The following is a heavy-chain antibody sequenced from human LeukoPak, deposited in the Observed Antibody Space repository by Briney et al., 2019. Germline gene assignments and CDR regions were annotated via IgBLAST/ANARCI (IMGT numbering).Heavy chain of an antibody. CDR3: ARMTTGHDF. CDR1: GTSFSSYY. CDR2: VNHSGYT. V-gene: IGHV4-34*01. J-gene: IGHJ4*02. D-gene: IGHD4-17*01. Sequence: SETLSLTCAVSGTSFSSYYWSWIRQPPGKGLEWIGEVNHSGYTNDNPSLKSRVTISVDTSKNQFSLRLRSVTAADTAVYFCARMTTGHDFWGQGTLATVSS.